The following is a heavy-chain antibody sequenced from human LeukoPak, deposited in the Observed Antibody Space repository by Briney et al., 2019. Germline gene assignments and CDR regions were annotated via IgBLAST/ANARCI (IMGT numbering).Heavy chain of an antibody. CDR1: GFTFSSYD. J-gene: IGHJ4*02. CDR2: IGTAGDT. CDR3: ARGDTGTGFDY. V-gene: IGHV3-13*01. D-gene: IGHD1-26*01. Sequence: GGSLRLSCAASGFTFSSYDMHWVRQATGKGLEWVSAIGTAGDTYYPGSVKGRFTISRENAKNSLYLQMNSLRAEDTAVYYCARGDTGTGFDYWGQGTLVTVSS.